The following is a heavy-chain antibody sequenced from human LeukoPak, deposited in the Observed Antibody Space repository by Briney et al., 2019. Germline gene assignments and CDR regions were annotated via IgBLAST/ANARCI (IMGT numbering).Heavy chain of an antibody. J-gene: IGHJ4*02. Sequence: ASVKVSCKASGYAFPGYYMHWVRQAPGQGLEWMGWINPNSGGTNYAQKFQGRVTMTRDTSISTAYMELSRLRSDDTAVYYCAREHSSSSGKVFDYWGQGTLVTVSS. CDR2: INPNSGGT. V-gene: IGHV1-2*02. CDR3: AREHSSSSGKVFDY. D-gene: IGHD6-6*01. CDR1: GYAFPGYY.